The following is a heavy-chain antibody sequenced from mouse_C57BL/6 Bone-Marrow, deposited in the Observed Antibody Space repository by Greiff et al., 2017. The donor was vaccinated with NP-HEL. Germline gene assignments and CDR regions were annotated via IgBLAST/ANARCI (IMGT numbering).Heavy chain of an antibody. CDR2: IWSGGST. D-gene: IGHD2-3*01. CDR3: ARLYDGYYWFAY. Sequence: QVQLKQSGPGLVQPSQSLSITCTVSGFSLTSYGVHWVRQSPGKGLEWLGVIWSGGSTDYNAAFISRLSISKDNSKSQVFFKMNSLQADDTAIYYCARLYDGYYWFAYWGQGTLVTVSA. CDR1: GFSLTSYG. V-gene: IGHV2-2*01. J-gene: IGHJ3*01.